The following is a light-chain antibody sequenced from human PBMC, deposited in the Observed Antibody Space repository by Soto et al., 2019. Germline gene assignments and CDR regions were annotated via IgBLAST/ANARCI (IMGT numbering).Light chain of an antibody. V-gene: IGLV2-14*01. J-gene: IGLJ2*01. CDR3: YSYTNNDTPV. CDR1: SRDVGGYNY. Sequence: QSALTQPASVSGSPGHTITISCTGTSRDVGGYNYVSWYQQHPGKATRLMIYEVSNRPSGVYNRFSGSKSANTASLTISGLQDEDDAAYYCYSYTNNDTPVFRGRTKLIVL. CDR2: EVS.